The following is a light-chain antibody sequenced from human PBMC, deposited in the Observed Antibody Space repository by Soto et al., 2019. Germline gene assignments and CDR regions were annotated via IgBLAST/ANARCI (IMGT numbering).Light chain of an antibody. J-gene: IGKJ4*01. CDR2: DAS. CDR3: QQFSSYPLT. Sequence: TQSPSSLSVSVGDRVTITCRASQGISNYLAWYQQKPGQAPRLLIYDASSRATGIPDRFSGGGSGTDFTLTISRLEPEDFAVYYCQQFSSYPLTFGGGTKVDIK. CDR1: QGISNY. V-gene: IGKV3-20*01.